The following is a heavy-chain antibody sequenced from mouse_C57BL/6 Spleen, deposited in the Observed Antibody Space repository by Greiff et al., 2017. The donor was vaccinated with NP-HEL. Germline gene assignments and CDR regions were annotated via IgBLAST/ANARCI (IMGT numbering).Heavy chain of an antibody. CDR3: TTLVTTVVATRDFDV. J-gene: IGHJ1*03. Sequence: EVQLQQSGAELVRPGASVKLSCTASGFNIKDDYMHWVKQRPEQGLEWIGWIDPENGDTEYASKFQGKATITADTSSNTAYLQLSSLTSEDTAVYYCTTLVTTVVATRDFDVWGTGTTVTVSS. CDR2: IDPENGDT. CDR1: GFNIKDDY. D-gene: IGHD1-1*01. V-gene: IGHV14-4*01.